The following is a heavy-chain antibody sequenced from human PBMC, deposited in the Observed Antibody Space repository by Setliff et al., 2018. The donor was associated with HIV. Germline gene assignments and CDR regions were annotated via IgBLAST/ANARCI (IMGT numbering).Heavy chain of an antibody. D-gene: IGHD6-13*01. V-gene: IGHV1-46*02. J-gene: IGHJ4*02. Sequence: ASVKVSCKASGYTFNTHNIHWVRQAPGQGLEWMGVIRPSDETTYTQTLQGRVTLTRDTSTSTVYMDLTSLTSEDTAVYFCARGPPGSRWYIYFDSWGQGTLVTVSS. CDR1: GYTFNTHN. CDR2: IRPSDET. CDR3: ARGPPGSRWYIYFDS.